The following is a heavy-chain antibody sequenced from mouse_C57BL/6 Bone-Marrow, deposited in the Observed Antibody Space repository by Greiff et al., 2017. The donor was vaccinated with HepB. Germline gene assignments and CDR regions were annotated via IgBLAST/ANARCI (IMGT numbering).Heavy chain of an antibody. J-gene: IGHJ3*01. D-gene: IGHD3-1*01. CDR3: TRSGIMP. V-gene: IGHV1-15*01. Sequence: VQLKESGAELVRPGASVTLSCKASGYTFTDYEMHWVKQTPVHGLEWIGAIDPETGGTAYNQKFKGKAILTADKSSSTAYMELRSLTSEDSAVYYCTRSGIMPGGQGTLVTVSA. CDR2: IDPETGGT. CDR1: GYTFTDYE.